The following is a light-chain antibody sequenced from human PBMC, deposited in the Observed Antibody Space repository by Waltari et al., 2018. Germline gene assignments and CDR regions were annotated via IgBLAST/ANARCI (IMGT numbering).Light chain of an antibody. V-gene: IGLV2-14*01. Sequence: QSALTQPASVSGSPGQPLTISCPGTTRDVGRYNYVSWYQCHPGKAPELIIYEVTNRPSGGSDRFSGSKSGNTASLSISGLQPEDEADYYCSSYTSIKTPYVVFGGGTKVTVL. CDR1: TRDVGRYNY. CDR3: SSYTSIKTPYVV. J-gene: IGLJ2*01. CDR2: EVT.